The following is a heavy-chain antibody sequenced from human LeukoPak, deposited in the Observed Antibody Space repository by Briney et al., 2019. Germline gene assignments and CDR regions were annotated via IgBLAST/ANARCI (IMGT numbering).Heavy chain of an antibody. D-gene: IGHD6-19*01. CDR3: AKESAVAGIDY. Sequence: GGSLRLSCAASGFTFSSYGMHWVRQAPGKGLEWVAFIRYDGNNKYYADSVKGRFTISRDNSKNTLYLQMNSLRAEDTAVYYCAKESAVAGIDYWGQGTLVTVSS. CDR1: GFTFSSYG. J-gene: IGHJ4*02. V-gene: IGHV3-30*02. CDR2: IRYDGNNK.